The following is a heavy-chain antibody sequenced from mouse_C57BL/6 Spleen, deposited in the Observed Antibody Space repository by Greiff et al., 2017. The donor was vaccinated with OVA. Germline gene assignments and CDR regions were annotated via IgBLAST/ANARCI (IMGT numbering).Heavy chain of an antibody. CDR1: GYTFTEYT. D-gene: IGHD4-1*01. V-gene: IGHV1-62-2*01. CDR3: ARHEEKLELAY. CDR2: FYPGSGSI. Sequence: VHLVESGAELVKPGASVKLSCKASGYTFTEYTIHWVKQRSGQGLEWIGWFYPGSGSIKYNEKFKDKATLTADKSSSTVYMELSRLTSEDSAVYIYARHEEKLELAYWGKGTLVTVSA. J-gene: IGHJ3*01.